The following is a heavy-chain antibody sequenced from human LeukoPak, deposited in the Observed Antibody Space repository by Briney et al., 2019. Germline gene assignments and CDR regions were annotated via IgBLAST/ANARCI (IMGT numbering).Heavy chain of an antibody. CDR3: ARAQAKYSGCDYDY. CDR2: IIPILGIA. Sequence: SVKVSCKASGGTFSSYTISWVRQAPGQGLEWMGRIIPILGIANYAQKFQGRVTITADKSTSTAYMELSSLRSEDTAVYYCARAQAKYSGCDYDYWGQGTLVTVSS. V-gene: IGHV1-69*02. D-gene: IGHD5-12*01. J-gene: IGHJ4*02. CDR1: GGTFSSYT.